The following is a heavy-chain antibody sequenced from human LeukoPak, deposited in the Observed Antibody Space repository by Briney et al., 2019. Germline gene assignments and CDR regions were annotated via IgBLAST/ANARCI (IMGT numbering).Heavy chain of an antibody. V-gene: IGHV1-8*01. CDR3: ARNGPQEGSSV. Sequence: APVRGSCTASGYTFTRSDINSVRQATGHELEWRGWRNPNSGNTGYAQKCQGRVTMTRKTSISTAYMELSSLRAEDTAVYYCARNGPQEGSSVWGQGTLVTVSS. CDR1: GYTFTRSD. J-gene: IGHJ4*02. D-gene: IGHD2-8*01. CDR2: RNPNSGNT.